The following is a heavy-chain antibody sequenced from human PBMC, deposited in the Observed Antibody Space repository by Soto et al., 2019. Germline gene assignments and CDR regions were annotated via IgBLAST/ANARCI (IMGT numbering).Heavy chain of an antibody. CDR2: IWYDGSNK. J-gene: IGHJ3*02. V-gene: IGHV3-33*01. D-gene: IGHD3-22*01. Sequence: PGGSLRLSCAASGFTFSSYGMHWVRQAPGKGLEWVAVIWYDGSNKYYADSVKGRFTISRDNSKNTLYLQMNSLRAEDTAVYYCERERRDSSGYGAFDIWGQGTTATV. CDR3: ERERRDSSGYGAFDI. CDR1: GFTFSSYG.